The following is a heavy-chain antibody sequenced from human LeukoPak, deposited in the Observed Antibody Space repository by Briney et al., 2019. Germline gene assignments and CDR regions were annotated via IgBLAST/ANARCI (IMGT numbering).Heavy chain of an antibody. CDR1: GFTFSSYS. J-gene: IGHJ4*02. Sequence: GGSLRLSCAASGFTFSSYSMNWVRQAPGKGLEWVSSISSSSTYTYYADSVKGRFTISKDNAKNSLYLQMNSLRAEDTAVYYCARDAGYSSSCYYYWGQGTLVTVSS. CDR3: ARDAGYSSSCYYY. V-gene: IGHV3-21*01. D-gene: IGHD6-13*01. CDR2: ISSSSTYT.